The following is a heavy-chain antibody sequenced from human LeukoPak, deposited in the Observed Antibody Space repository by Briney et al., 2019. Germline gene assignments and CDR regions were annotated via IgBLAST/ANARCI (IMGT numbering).Heavy chain of an antibody. Sequence: GGSLRLSCAASGFTFGTYRMSWVRQAPGKGLEWVANVKQDGSERYYVDSVEGRFTISRDNAKNSLYLDMRSLRAEDTAVYYCVRETNPTYYYDTSGYYPFDNWGQGTLLTVSS. CDR1: GFTFGTYR. J-gene: IGHJ4*02. CDR3: VRETNPTYYYDTSGYYPFDN. CDR2: VKQDGSER. V-gene: IGHV3-7*01. D-gene: IGHD3-22*01.